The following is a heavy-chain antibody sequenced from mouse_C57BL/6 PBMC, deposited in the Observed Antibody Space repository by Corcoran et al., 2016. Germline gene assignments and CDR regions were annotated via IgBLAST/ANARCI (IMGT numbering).Heavy chain of an antibody. V-gene: IGHV9-3*01. CDR2: INTYSGVP. CDR3: AREDQGYYFDY. Sequence: QIQLVQSGPELKKPGETVKISCKASGYTFTTYGMSWVKQAPGKGLKWMGWINTYSGVPTYADDFKGRFAFSLETSASTAYLQINNLKNEDTATYFCAREDQGYYFDYWGQGTTLTVSS. J-gene: IGHJ2*01. CDR1: GYTFTTYG.